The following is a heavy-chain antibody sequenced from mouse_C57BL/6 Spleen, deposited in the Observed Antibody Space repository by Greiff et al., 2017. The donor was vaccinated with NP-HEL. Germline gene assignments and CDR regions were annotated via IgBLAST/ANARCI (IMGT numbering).Heavy chain of an antibody. V-gene: IGHV1-26*01. Sequence: VQLQQSGPELVKPGASVKISCKASGYTFTDYYMNWVKQSHGKSLEWIGVINPYNGGTSYNQKFKGKATLTVDKSSSTAYMELRSLTSEDSADYCCAVGTRDYFDYWGQGTTLTASS. CDR1: GYTFTDYY. J-gene: IGHJ2*01. CDR2: INPYNGGT. CDR3: AVGTRDYFDY. D-gene: IGHD3-3*01.